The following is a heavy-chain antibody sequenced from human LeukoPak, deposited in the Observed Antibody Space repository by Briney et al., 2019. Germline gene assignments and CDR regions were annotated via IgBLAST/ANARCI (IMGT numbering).Heavy chain of an antibody. CDR1: GGSISSSSYY. D-gene: IGHD4-17*01. CDR2: IYYSGST. J-gene: IGHJ6*02. CDR3: ARRPSYGDSNYYYYGMDV. Sequence: KPSETLSLTCTVSGGSISSSSYYWSWIRQPPGKGLEWIGYIYYSGSTNYNPSLKSRVTISVDTSKNQFSLKLSSVTAADTAVYYCARRPSYGDSNYYYYGMDVWGQGTTVTVSS. V-gene: IGHV4-61*05.